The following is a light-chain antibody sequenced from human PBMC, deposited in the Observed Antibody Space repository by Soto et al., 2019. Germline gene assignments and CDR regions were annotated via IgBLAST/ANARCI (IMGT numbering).Light chain of an antibody. Sequence: EIELTQSPGTLSLSPGERATLSCWASQSVSSTYLAWYQQKPGQAPRLLIYGASSRATGIPDRFSGSGSGTDFTLTINRLEPEDFAVYYCQHYGSSRTFGQGTKVDIK. CDR3: QHYGSSRT. V-gene: IGKV3-20*01. J-gene: IGKJ1*01. CDR1: QSVSSTY. CDR2: GAS.